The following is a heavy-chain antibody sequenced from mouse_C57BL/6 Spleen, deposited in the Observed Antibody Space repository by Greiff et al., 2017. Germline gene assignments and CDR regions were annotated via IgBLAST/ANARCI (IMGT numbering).Heavy chain of an antibody. V-gene: IGHV1-80*01. D-gene: IGHD1-1*02. CDR2: IYPGDGDT. CDR3: ARRGMVDYYAMDY. J-gene: IGHJ4*01. CDR1: GYAFSSYW. Sequence: LKQSGASVKISCKASGYAFSSYWMNWVKQRPGKGLEWIGQIYPGDGDTNYNGKFKGKATLTADKSSSTAYMQLSSLTSEDSAVYFCARRGMVDYYAMDYWGQGTSVTVSS.